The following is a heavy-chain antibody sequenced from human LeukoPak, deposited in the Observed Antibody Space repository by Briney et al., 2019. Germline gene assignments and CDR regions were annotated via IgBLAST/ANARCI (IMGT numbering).Heavy chain of an antibody. CDR3: ERDFRATFGGVMASAFDY. J-gene: IGHJ4*02. CDR2: INPVGGGT. D-gene: IGHD3-16*01. Sequence: GASVKVSCKASGYTFTDHYMHWVRQAPGQGLEWMGIINPVGGGTTYAQHFQGRVTMTRDTSTSTVYMELRSLRSEDTAVYYCERDFRATFGGVMASAFDYWGQGTPVTASP. V-gene: IGHV1-46*01. CDR1: GYTFTDHY.